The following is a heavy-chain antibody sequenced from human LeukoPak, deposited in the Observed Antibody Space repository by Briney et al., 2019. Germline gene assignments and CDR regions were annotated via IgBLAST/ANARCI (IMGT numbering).Heavy chain of an antibody. CDR1: GFTFSKYW. CDR3: ARGGETSNWYPGYFDY. CDR2: IKSDGSST. J-gene: IGHJ4*02. Sequence: GGSLRLSCAASGFTFSKYWMHWVRQAPGKGPVWVSRIKSDGSSTRFADSVQGRFTISRDNGKNTLYLQMNSLRAEDTAVYYCARGGETSNWYPGYFDYWGQGALVTVSS. D-gene: IGHD6-13*01. V-gene: IGHV3-74*01.